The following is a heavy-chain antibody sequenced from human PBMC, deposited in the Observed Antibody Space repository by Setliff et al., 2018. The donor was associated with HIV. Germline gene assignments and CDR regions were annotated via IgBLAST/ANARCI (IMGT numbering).Heavy chain of an antibody. CDR2: INPNSGGTNYGGT. CDR1: GYTFTNYY. J-gene: IGHJ4*02. CDR3: ARQLSNSLES. Sequence: GASVKVSCKASGYTFTNYYLHWVRQAPGQGLEWMGWINPNSGGTNYGGTNYAQKLQGRVTMTTETSTSTAYMELSGLRSDDTAVYYCARQLSNSLESWGQGTPVTVS. D-gene: IGHD1-1*01. V-gene: IGHV1-2*02.